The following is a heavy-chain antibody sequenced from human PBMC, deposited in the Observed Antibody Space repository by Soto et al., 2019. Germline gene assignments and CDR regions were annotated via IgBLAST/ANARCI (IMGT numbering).Heavy chain of an antibody. J-gene: IGHJ4*02. CDR2: ISVSGGST. D-gene: IGHD3-10*01. CDR3: VKRVEGLGTYYKGPFDY. CDR1: GFTFSSYA. Sequence: EVQLLGSGGGLVQPGGSLRLSCAASGFTFSSYAMSWVRQAPGKGLEWVSGISVSGGSTYYADSVKGRFTISRDNSKNTLYLQMNSLRAEDTAVYYCVKRVEGLGTYYKGPFDYWGQGTLVTVPS. V-gene: IGHV3-23*01.